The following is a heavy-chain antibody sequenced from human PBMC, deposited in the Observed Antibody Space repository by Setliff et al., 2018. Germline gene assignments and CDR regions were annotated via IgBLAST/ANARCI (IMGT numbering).Heavy chain of an antibody. D-gene: IGHD1-1*01. Sequence: GASVKVSCKASGYIFSAYHVHWVRQAPGQGPEWVGCIRPLRGDTKSAQKFQGRLTMTGDASINTAFMELTGLTSDDTAVYYCTRDPTGSNFYNFQFYMDVWGKGTTVTVSS. CDR3: TRDPTGSNFYNFQFYMDV. CDR2: IRPLRGDT. V-gene: IGHV1-2*02. J-gene: IGHJ6*03. CDR1: GYIFSAYH.